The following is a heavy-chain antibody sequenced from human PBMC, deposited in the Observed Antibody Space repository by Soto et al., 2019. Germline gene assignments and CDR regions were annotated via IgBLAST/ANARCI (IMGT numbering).Heavy chain of an antibody. D-gene: IGHD3-3*01. V-gene: IGHV5-51*01. Sequence: PGESLKISCKVSGYSFSRHWIGWVRQMPGKGLEWMGIIYPDDAETRYSPSFEGQVTISVDKSISTAYLQWSSLQASDTAMYYCPRPSDFWNSYDPNYFQYWGQGTLVTVSS. CDR1: GYSFSRHW. CDR2: IYPDDAET. J-gene: IGHJ4*02. CDR3: PRPSDFWNSYDPNYFQY.